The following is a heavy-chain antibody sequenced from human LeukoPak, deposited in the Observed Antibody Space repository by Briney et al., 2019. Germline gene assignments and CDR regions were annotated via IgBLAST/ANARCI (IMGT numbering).Heavy chain of an antibody. J-gene: IGHJ5*02. CDR1: RYPFTSYA. Sequence: GASVKISCKASRYPFTSYAMHWVRQAPGQRLEWMGWIHVGNGNTEYSQKFQGRVTITRDTPATTTYMGLSSLRSEDTAVYYCARDQAARAPQNRNWFDPWGQGTLVTVSS. CDR2: IHVGNGNT. CDR3: ARDQAARAPQNRNWFDP. V-gene: IGHV1-3*01. D-gene: IGHD6-6*01.